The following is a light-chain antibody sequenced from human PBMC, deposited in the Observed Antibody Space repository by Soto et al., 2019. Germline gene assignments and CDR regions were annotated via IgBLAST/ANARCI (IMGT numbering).Light chain of an antibody. Sequence: EIVMTQSPATLSVSPGERATLSCRASQSVRSNLAWYQQKPGQAPRLLIYGASTWATGIPARFSGSGSGTEFTLTISSLQSEDFAVYYCQQYNNWPPWTFGQGTKVEIK. V-gene: IGKV3-15*01. J-gene: IGKJ1*01. CDR2: GAS. CDR3: QQYNNWPPWT. CDR1: QSVRSN.